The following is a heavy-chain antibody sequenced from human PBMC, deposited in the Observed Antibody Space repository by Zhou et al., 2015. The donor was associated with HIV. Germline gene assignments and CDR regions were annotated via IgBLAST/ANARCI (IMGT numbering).Heavy chain of an antibody. Sequence: EVQLVESGGGLVQPGGSLRLSCTASGFIFRNYWMHWVRQAPGKGLVWVSGINSYDSSTSYADSVKGRFTISRDNAKNTLYLQMNSLRAEDTAVYYCARDRSPTFRGWYLDLWGLALWSVSSQ. CDR3: ARDRSPTFRGWYLDL. J-gene: IGHJ2*01. V-gene: IGHV3-74*01. CDR2: INSYDSST. D-gene: IGHD3-16*01. CDR1: GFIFRNYW.